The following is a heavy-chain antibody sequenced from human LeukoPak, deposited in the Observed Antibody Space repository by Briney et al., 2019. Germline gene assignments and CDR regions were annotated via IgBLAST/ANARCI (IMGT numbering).Heavy chain of an antibody. V-gene: IGHV3-74*01. J-gene: IGHJ1*01. Sequence: PGGSLRLSCAASGFTFSGYWTHWVRQAPGKGLVWVSRIYSDGSSTNYADSVKGRFTSSRDNAKNTLFLQMNSLRAEDTAVYYCIRGGSTYFQHWGQGTLVTVSS. CDR1: GFTFSGYW. CDR3: IRGGSTYFQH. D-gene: IGHD5/OR15-5a*01. CDR2: IYSDGSST.